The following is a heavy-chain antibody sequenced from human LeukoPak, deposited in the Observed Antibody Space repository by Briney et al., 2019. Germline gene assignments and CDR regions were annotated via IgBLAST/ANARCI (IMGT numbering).Heavy chain of an antibody. J-gene: IGHJ4*02. CDR2: FDLEDGET. Sequence: ASVKVSCKVSGYTLTELSMHWVRQAPGKGLEWMGGFDLEDGETIYAQKFQGRVTMTEDTSTDTAYMELSSLRSEDTAVYYCATLLPPYSSRSYFDYWGQGTLVTVSS. V-gene: IGHV1-24*01. CDR3: ATLLPPYSSRSYFDY. CDR1: GYTLTELS. D-gene: IGHD6-13*01.